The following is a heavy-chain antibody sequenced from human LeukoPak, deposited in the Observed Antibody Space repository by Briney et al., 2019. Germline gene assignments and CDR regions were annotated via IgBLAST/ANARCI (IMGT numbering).Heavy chain of an antibody. J-gene: IGHJ4*02. V-gene: IGHV3-48*04. D-gene: IGHD6-19*01. CDR3: ARDPYSSGWYQFDY. CDR2: ISSSSGTI. CDR1: GFTFSSYN. Sequence: GGSLRLSCAASGFTFSSYNMNWVRQAPGKGLEWVSYISSSSGTIYYADFVKGRFTISRDNAKNSLYLQMNSLRAEDTAVYYCARDPYSSGWYQFDYWGQGTLVTVSS.